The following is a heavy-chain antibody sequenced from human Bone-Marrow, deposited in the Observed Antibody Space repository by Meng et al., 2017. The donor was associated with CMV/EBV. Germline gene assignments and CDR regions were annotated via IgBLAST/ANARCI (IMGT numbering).Heavy chain of an antibody. CDR1: GHRFTKYG. CDR2: ISAYNGNA. CDR3: ARVARYCTNTDNCFDY. J-gene: IGHJ4*02. Sequence: ASVKVSCKASGHRFTKYGISWVRQAPGQGLEWMGWISAYNGNADYAQKLQGRVTMTTDTSTTTAYMELRSLRSDDTAMYYCARVARYCTNTDNCFDYWGQGTLVTVSS. V-gene: IGHV1-18*01. D-gene: IGHD2-8*01.